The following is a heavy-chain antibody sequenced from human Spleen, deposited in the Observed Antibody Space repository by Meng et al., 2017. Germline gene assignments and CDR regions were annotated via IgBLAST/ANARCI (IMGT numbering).Heavy chain of an antibody. J-gene: IGHJ4*02. D-gene: IGHD3-22*01. CDR3: ARSTYYHDSSGPAFDS. V-gene: IGHV7-4-1*02. Sequence: QVQLVQSGSELKKPGASVKVSCKTSGYTFTRYALNWVRQAPGQGLEWMGWINTYTGSPTFAQGFTGRFVFSLDTTVSTAYLQISSLKTEDTAVYYCARSTYYHDSSGPAFDSWGQGTLVTVSS. CDR1: GYTFTRYA. CDR2: INTYTGSP.